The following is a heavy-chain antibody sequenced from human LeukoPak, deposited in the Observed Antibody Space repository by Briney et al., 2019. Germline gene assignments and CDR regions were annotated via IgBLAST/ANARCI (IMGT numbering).Heavy chain of an antibody. CDR2: IIPILDIT. V-gene: IGHV1-69*04. CDR1: GGTFNNYA. CDR3: ARSSGALYGMDV. Sequence: SVKVSCKASGGTFNNYAISWVRQAPGQGLEWMGRIIPILDITNYAQKFQGRVTITADKSTSTAYMELSSLRSDDTAVYYCARSSGALYGMDVWGQGTTVTVSS. D-gene: IGHD1-26*01. J-gene: IGHJ6*02.